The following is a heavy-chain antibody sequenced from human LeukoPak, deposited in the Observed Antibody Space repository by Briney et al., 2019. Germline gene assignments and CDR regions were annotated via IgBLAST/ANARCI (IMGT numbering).Heavy chain of an antibody. CDR1: GFTFSSYG. CDR2: ISYDGSNK. CDR3: AKDLYDYVWGSYRRDAFDI. Sequence: QPGRSLRLSCAASGFTFSSYGVHWVRQAPGKGLEWVAVISYDGSNKYYADSVKGRFTISRDNSKNTLYLQMDSLRAEDTAVYYCAKDLYDYVWGSYRRDAFDIWGQGTMVTVSS. J-gene: IGHJ3*02. V-gene: IGHV3-30*18. D-gene: IGHD3-16*02.